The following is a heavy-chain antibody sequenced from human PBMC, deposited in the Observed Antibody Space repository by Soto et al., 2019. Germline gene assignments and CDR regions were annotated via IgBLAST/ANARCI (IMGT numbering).Heavy chain of an antibody. V-gene: IGHV4-59*01. CDR1: GASMGRYY. D-gene: IGHD3-10*01. J-gene: IGHJ4*02. CDR2: ITDTETT. CDR3: GRVDYYGAGTYLFDY. Sequence: SETLSLTCTVSGASMGRYYWSWIRQSPGKGLEWIGYITDTETTNYSPSLRSRVTISLEASKTQFSLTLSSVTAADTAVYYCGRVDYYGAGTYLFDYWGPGTLVTVSS.